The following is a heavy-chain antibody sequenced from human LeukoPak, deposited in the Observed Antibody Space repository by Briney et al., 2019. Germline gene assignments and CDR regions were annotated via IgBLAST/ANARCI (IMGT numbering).Heavy chain of an antibody. D-gene: IGHD5-18*01. Sequence: PGGSLRLSCAASGFTFSNAWMSWVRQAPGKGLEWVGRIKSKTDGGTTDYAAPVKGRFTISRDDSKNKLYLQMNSLKTEDTAVYYCTTVGDSRLRRPFDYWGQGTLVTVSS. CDR1: GFTFSNAW. CDR3: TTVGDSRLRRPFDY. V-gene: IGHV3-15*01. J-gene: IGHJ4*02. CDR2: IKSKTDGGTT.